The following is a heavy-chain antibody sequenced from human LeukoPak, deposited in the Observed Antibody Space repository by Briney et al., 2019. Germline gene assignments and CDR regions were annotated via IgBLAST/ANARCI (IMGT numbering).Heavy chain of an antibody. V-gene: IGHV4-39*01. CDR2: IFYSGST. D-gene: IGHD4-17*01. CDR3: ARQMNTVTAGY. Sequence: PSETLSLTCTVSGGSISSSSYFWGWIRQTPGKGLEWIGSIFYSGSTYYNPSLNSRVTISIDTSKNQFSLRLSSVTAADTAVYHCARQMNTVTAGYWGQGTLVTVSS. J-gene: IGHJ4*02. CDR1: GGSISSSSYF.